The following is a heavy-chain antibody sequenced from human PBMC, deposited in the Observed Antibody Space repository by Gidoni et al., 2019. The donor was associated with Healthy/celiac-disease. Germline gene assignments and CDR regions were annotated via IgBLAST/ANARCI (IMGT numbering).Heavy chain of an antibody. CDR3: AIGSLLDI. CDR1: GFTFSSYW. CDR2: INSDGSST. V-gene: IGHV3-74*01. J-gene: IGHJ3*02. Sequence: EVQLVESGGGLVQPGGSLRLACAASGFTFSSYWMHWVRQAPGKGLVWVSRINSDGSSTSYADSVKSRFTISRDNAKNTLYLQMNSLRAADTSVYYCAIGSLLDIWGQGTMVTVSS.